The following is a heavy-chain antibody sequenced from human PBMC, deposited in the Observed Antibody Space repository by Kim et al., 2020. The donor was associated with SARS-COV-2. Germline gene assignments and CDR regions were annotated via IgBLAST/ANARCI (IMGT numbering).Heavy chain of an antibody. CDR3: ARYPLQYDFWSALYY. Sequence: SETLSLTCAVSGGSISSSNWWCWVRQPPGKLLEWIGEFYHRGSTNYNSLLKRRATILVENSKNQFSLMPSSATAAATAVYYCARYPLQYDFWSALYYWG. CDR2: FYHRGST. V-gene: IGHV4-4*02. J-gene: IGHJ6*01. CDR1: GGSISSSNW. D-gene: IGHD3-3*01.